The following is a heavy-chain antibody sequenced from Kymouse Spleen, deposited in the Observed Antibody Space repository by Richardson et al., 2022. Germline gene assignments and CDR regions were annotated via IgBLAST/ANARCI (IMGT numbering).Heavy chain of an antibody. D-gene: IGHD3-10*01. Sequence: QVQLQESGPGLVKPSQTLSLTCTVSGGSISSGGYYWSWIRQHPGKGLEWIGYIYYSGSTYYNPSLKSRVTISVDTSKNQFSLKLSSVTAADTAVYYCARDGYYGSGSYSPFDYWGQGTLVTVSS. CDR2: IYYSGST. CDR1: GGSISSGGYY. J-gene: IGHJ4*02. CDR3: ARDGYYGSGSYSPFDY. V-gene: IGHV4-31*03.